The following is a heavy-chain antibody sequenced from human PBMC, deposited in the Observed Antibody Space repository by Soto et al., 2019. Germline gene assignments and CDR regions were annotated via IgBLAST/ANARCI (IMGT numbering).Heavy chain of an antibody. V-gene: IGHV1-2*04. Sequence: ASVKVSCKASGYTFTGYYMHWVRQAPGQGLEWMGWINPNSGGTNYAQKFQGWVTMTRDTSISTAYMELSRLRSDDTAVYYCARDMGYSYGAQYYYYYGMDVWGQGTTVTVSS. CDR3: ARDMGYSYGAQYYYYYGMDV. J-gene: IGHJ6*02. CDR2: INPNSGGT. CDR1: GYTFTGYY. D-gene: IGHD5-18*01.